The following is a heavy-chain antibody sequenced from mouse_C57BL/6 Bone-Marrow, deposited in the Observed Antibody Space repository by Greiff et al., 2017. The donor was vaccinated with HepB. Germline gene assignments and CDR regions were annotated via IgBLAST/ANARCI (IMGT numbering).Heavy chain of an antibody. CDR1: GFNIKDYY. V-gene: IGHV14-1*01. J-gene: IGHJ2*01. D-gene: IGHD1-1*01. CDR2: IDPEDGDT. Sequence: VQLQQSGAELVRPGASVKLSCTASGFNIKDYYMHWVKQRPEQGLEWIGRIDPEDGDTEYAPTFPGKATMTADTSSNTAYLQLSSLTSEDTAVYYCTTPLVIITTVVAPDYWGQGTTLTVSS. CDR3: TTPLVIITTVVAPDY.